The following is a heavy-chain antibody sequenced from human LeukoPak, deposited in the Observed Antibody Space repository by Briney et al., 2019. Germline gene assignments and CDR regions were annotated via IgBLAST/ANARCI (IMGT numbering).Heavy chain of an antibody. J-gene: IGHJ4*02. V-gene: IGHV1-2*02. CDR3: ARHYGDYDHSFDY. CDR1: GYTFTVYF. Sequence: GASVKVSCKASGYTFTVYFMHWVRQAPEQGLEWMGWINPNSGGTNYAQKFQGRVTMTRDTSISTAYMELSRLRSDDTAVYYCARHYGDYDHSFDYWGQGTLVTVSS. D-gene: IGHD4-17*01. CDR2: INPNSGGT.